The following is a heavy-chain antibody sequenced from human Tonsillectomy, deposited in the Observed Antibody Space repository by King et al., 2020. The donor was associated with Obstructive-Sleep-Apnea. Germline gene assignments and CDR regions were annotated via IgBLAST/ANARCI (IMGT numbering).Heavy chain of an antibody. V-gene: IGHV4-59*08. CDR1: GGSIRTYY. D-gene: IGHD3-22*01. J-gene: IGHJ4*02. CDR3: ARGGYYYFDY. CDR2: IYYSGST. Sequence: QLQESGPGLVKPSETLSLTCTVSGGSIRTYYWSWFRQPPGKGLEWIGYIYYSGSTNYNPSLKSRVTISVDTSKNQFSLNLSSVTAADTAFYYCARGGYYYFDYWGQGTQATVSS.